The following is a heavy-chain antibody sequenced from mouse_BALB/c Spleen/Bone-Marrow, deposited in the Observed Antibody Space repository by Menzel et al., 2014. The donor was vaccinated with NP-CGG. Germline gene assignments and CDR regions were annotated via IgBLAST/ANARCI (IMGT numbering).Heavy chain of an antibody. V-gene: IGHV7-3*02. CDR2: IRNKANGYTI. CDR1: GFTFTDYY. J-gene: IGHJ2*01. Sequence: EVQGVESGGGLVQPGGSLSLSCATSGFTFTDYYMNWVRQPPGEALEWLGFIRNKANGYTIEYSASVKGRFTITRDNSQSILYLHMNTLRDDSSASYYCAKDGYGGGDRRYDYWGQGTTLTVSS. CDR3: AKDGYGGGDRRYDY. D-gene: IGHD2-2*01.